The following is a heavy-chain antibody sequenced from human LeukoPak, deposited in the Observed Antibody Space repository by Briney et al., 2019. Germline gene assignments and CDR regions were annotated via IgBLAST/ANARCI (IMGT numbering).Heavy chain of an antibody. D-gene: IGHD6-19*01. CDR3: ARGLAVAGTLEFDP. Sequence: SETLSLTCTVSGGSISSYYWSWIRQPPGKGLEWIGYIYYSGSTNYNPSLKSRVTISVDTSKNQFSLKLSSVTAADTAVYYCARGLAVAGTLEFDPWGQGTLVTVSS. CDR2: IYYSGST. CDR1: GGSISSYY. J-gene: IGHJ5*02. V-gene: IGHV4-59*01.